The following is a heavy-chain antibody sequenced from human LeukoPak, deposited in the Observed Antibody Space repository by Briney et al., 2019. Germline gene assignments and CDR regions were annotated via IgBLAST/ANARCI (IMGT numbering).Heavy chain of an antibody. CDR1: GFTFSHYG. CDR3: AKDAQRGFDYSNSLES. CDR2: IWSDGTNQ. V-gene: IGHV3-33*06. D-gene: IGHD4-11*01. Sequence: GGSLRLSCAAAGFTFSHYGMHWVRQAPDKGLEWVAVIWSDGTNQYYADSVKGRFTISRDDSGNTVYLQMNSLRPEDTGVYYCAKDAQRGFDYSNSLESWGQGTPVTVST. J-gene: IGHJ5*01.